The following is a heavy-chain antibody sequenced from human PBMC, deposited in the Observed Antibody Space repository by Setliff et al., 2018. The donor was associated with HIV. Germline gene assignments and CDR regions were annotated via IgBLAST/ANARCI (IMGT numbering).Heavy chain of an antibody. Sequence: PSETLSLTCNVSGVSVSSVGYYWTWIRQRPGKGLEWTGYIYYSGSTKYNPSLKSRLSISIDTSKNQFSLKLNSVTAADTSVYYCASGRPGATNLDYWGQGTLVTV. CDR1: GVSVSSVGYY. D-gene: IGHD1-26*01. V-gene: IGHV4-31*03. CDR3: ASGRPGATNLDY. J-gene: IGHJ4*02. CDR2: IYYSGST.